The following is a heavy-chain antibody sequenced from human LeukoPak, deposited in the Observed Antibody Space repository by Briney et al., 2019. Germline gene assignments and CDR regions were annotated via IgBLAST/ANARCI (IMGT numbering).Heavy chain of an antibody. V-gene: IGHV4-39*07. CDR1: GGSISSSSYY. J-gene: IGHJ4*02. D-gene: IGHD3-22*01. Sequence: SETLSLTCTVSGGSISSSSYYWGWIRQPPGKGLEWIGEINHSGSTNYNPSLKSRVTISVDTPKNQFSLKLSSVTAADTAVYYCASAAGTQYYYDSSGYYAYYFDYWGQGTLVTVSS. CDR2: INHSGST. CDR3: ASAAGTQYYYDSSGYYAYYFDY.